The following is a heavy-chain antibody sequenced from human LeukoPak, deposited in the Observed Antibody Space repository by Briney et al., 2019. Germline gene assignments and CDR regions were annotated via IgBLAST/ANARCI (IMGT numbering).Heavy chain of an antibody. Sequence: PSETLSLTCTVSGGSVSSGSHYWTWIRQLPGKVLEWIGYIYYSGHTYSNPSLKSRVTISVDTSKTAADTAVYYCARDGPTMLIPYVWGKGTTVAVSS. D-gene: IGHD2-15*01. J-gene: IGHJ6*01. CDR1: GGSVSSGSHY. CDR3: ARDGPTMLIPYV. V-gene: IGHV4-31*03. CDR2: IYYSGHT.